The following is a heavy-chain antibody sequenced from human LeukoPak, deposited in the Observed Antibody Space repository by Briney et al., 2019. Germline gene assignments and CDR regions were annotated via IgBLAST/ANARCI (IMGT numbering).Heavy chain of an antibody. V-gene: IGHV1-18*01. D-gene: IGHD5-12*01. J-gene: IGHJ4*02. CDR3: ARDQDGYDPYFDY. CDR1: GYTFTSYG. Sequence: APVKVSCKPSGYTFTSYGISWVRQAPGQGLEWRGWISAYNGNTNYAQKLQGRVTMTTDTSTRTDYMELRSLRSDDTAVYYCARDQDGYDPYFDYWGQGTLVTVSS. CDR2: ISAYNGNT.